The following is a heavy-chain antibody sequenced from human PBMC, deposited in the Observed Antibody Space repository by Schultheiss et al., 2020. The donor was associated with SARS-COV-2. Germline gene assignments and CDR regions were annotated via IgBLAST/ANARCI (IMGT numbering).Heavy chain of an antibody. V-gene: IGHV4-59*01. Sequence: SETLSLTCAVHGGSLSGYYWSWIRQPPGKGLEWIGYIYHNVNSWYNPSLKSRVTISGDASKNQFSLRLGSVTAADTAVYYCARATRVESLFSVRGGSFDFWGRGALVTVSS. CDR2: IYHNVNS. J-gene: IGHJ4*02. CDR3: ARATRVESLFSVRGGSFDF. CDR1: GGSLSGYY. D-gene: IGHD5-24*01.